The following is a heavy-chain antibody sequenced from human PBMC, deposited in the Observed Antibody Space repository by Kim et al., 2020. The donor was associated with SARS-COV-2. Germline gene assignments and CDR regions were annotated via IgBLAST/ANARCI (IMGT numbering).Heavy chain of an antibody. V-gene: IGHV1-69*13. D-gene: IGHD6-13*01. CDR3: AREGIAAAGTYQHYYYYGMDV. CDR2: IIPIFGTA. J-gene: IGHJ6*02. Sequence: SVKVSCKASGGTFSSYAISWVRQAPGQGLEWMGGIIPIFGTANYAQKFQGRVTITADESTSTAYMELSSLRSEDTAVYYCAREGIAAAGTYQHYYYYGMDVWGQGTTVTVSS. CDR1: GGTFSSYA.